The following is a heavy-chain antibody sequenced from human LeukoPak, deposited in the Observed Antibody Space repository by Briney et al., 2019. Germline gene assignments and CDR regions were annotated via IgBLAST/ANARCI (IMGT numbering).Heavy chain of an antibody. D-gene: IGHD3-3*01. V-gene: IGHV1-8*01. CDR3: ARRVRVLWSGYSETNWFDP. J-gene: IGHJ5*02. CDR2: MNHNSCNT. CDR1: GYTFTSYD. Sequence: ASVKVFCKASGYTFTSYDILWVRQDTGQGFEWMVCMNHNSCNTVYAQNLQGRVAMTRNPSISRAHRELRSVSCEDTAVFYCARRVRVLWSGYSETNWFDPWGQGTLVTVSS.